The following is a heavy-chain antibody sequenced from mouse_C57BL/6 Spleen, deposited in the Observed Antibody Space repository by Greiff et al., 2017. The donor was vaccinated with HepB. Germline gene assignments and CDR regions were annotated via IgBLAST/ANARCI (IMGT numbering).Heavy chain of an antibody. D-gene: IGHD1-1*01. CDR2: IHPNSGST. CDR1: GYTFTSYW. CDR3: AKGSYYGSTDY. V-gene: IGHV1-64*01. Sequence: QVHVKQPGAELVKPGASVKLSCKASGYTFTSYWMHWVKQRPGQGLEWIGMIHPNSGSTNYNEKFKSKATLTVDKSSSTAYMQLSSLTSEDSAVYYCAKGSYYGSTDYWGQGTTLTVSS. J-gene: IGHJ2*01.